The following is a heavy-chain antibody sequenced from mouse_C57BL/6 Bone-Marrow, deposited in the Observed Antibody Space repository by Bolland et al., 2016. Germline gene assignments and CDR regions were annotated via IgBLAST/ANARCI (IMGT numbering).Heavy chain of an antibody. J-gene: IGHJ3*01. Sequence: NTYYNEKFKGKATLTADKSSSTAYMELRSLTSEDSAVYFCARSRVLLRPLDFDYWGQGTLV. V-gene: IGHV1-81*01. D-gene: IGHD1-1*01. CDR3: ARSRVLLRPLDFDY. CDR2: NT.